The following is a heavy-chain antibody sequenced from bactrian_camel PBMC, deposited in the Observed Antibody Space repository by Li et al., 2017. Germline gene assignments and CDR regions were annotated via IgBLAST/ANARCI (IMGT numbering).Heavy chain of an antibody. CDR2: MSPDGITT. CDR3: VRDLFNPPATSPARVY. D-gene: IGHD4*01. CDR1: GSILENYY. V-gene: IGHV3S1*01. Sequence: HVQLVESGGGLVQPGGSLTISCALYGSILENYYMTWVRQPPGKGLEWVARMSPDGITTQYGNSVKGRFTISRDNAKNTIYLQMNTLKPEDTAVYYCVRDLFNPPATSPARVYWGQGTQVTVS. J-gene: IGHJ4*01.